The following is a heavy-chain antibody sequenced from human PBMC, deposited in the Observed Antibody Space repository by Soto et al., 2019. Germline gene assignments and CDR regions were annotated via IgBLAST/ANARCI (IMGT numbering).Heavy chain of an antibody. J-gene: IGHJ5*02. D-gene: IGHD3-10*01. V-gene: IGHV3-23*01. CDR3: AKDLRPGLVVPTKSRFDP. Sequence: HPGGTVRLSCEASGFPFNTYAMTCFRQLPGMGLEWVSTTSIGGTTDFAESVSGRFSVSRDNSKNTLYLQMTNLRAEDAAIYFCAKDLRPGLVVPTKSRFDPWGQGTRVTVSS. CDR1: GFPFNTYA. CDR2: TSIGGTT.